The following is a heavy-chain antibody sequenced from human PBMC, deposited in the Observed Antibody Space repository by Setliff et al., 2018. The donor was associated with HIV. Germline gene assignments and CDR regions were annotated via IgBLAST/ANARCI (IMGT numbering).Heavy chain of an antibody. J-gene: IGHJ4*02. CDR3: ARAQPSEPSSG. D-gene: IGHD3-22*01. CDR2: INSAGSST. CDR1: GFTFSSYW. V-gene: IGHV3-74*01. Sequence: PGGSLRLSCAASGFTFSSYWMHWVRQAPGKGLVWVSSINSAGSSTNYADSVKGRFTISRDNAKNTLYLQMNSLRAEDTAVYYCARAQPSEPSSGWGQGTLVTVS.